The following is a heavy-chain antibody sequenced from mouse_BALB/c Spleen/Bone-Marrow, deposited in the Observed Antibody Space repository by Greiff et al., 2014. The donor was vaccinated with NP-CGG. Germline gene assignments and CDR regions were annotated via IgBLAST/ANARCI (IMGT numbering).Heavy chain of an antibody. CDR3: ASSGNYEGGAMDY. CDR2: IDPANGIT. Sequence: EVKLMESEAELVKPGASVKLSCTASGFNIKDTFMHWMKQRPEQGLEWNGRIDPANGITKYDPKFQGKATLTTDTSSNTAYLQLSSLTSEDTAVYYCASSGNYEGGAMDYWGQGTSVTVSS. V-gene: IGHV14-3*02. J-gene: IGHJ4*01. D-gene: IGHD2-1*01. CDR1: GFNIKDTF.